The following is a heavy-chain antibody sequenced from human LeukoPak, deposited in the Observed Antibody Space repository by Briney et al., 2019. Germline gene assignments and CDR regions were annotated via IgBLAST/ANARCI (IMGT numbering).Heavy chain of an antibody. CDR3: AKDHYWSIDY. D-gene: IGHD3-3*01. CDR1: GFDFSSNW. J-gene: IGHJ4*02. Sequence: GGSLRLSCAASGFDFSSNWMHWVRHAPGQGLVWVSRIKGDGISTNYADSVKGRFTISRDIAKNTLYLQMNSLRAEDTGVCYCAKDHYWSIDYWGRGTLVTVSS. V-gene: IGHV3-74*01. CDR2: IKGDGIST.